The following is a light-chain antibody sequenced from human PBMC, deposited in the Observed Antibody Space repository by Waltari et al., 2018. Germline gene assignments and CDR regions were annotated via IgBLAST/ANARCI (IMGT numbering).Light chain of an antibody. V-gene: IGLV2-8*01. CDR2: QVS. Sequence: QSALTQPPSASGSPGQSVTISCTGTSDDVGGYNYVSWYQQPPGKAPKCLLYQVSNRPSGVPDRFSGSKSGNTASLTVSGLQAEDEADYYCSSFAGSNAVLFGGGTKLTVL. J-gene: IGLJ2*01. CDR1: SDDVGGYNY. CDR3: SSFAGSNAVL.